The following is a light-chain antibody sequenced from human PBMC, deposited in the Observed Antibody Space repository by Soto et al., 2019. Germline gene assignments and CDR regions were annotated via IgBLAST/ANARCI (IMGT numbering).Light chain of an antibody. Sequence: EFVLTQSPATLSLSPGERATLSCRASENVRTFVDWYQQKPGQAPRLLIYGASNRATGIPARFSGSGSGTDFTLTISSLEPEDFAVYYCQQRSNWPPISFGQGTRLEIK. CDR1: ENVRTF. CDR3: QQRSNWPPIS. CDR2: GAS. V-gene: IGKV3-11*01. J-gene: IGKJ5*01.